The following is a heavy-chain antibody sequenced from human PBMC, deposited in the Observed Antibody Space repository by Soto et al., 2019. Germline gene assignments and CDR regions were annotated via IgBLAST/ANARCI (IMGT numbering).Heavy chain of an antibody. V-gene: IGHV4-30-4*01. CDR1: GGSISSGDYY. CDR2: IYYSGST. Sequence: SETLSLTCTVSGGSISSGDYYWSWIRQPPGKGLGWIGYIYYSGSTYYNPSLKSRVTISVDTSKNQFSLKLSSVTAADTAVYYCARGPYSRNYGMDVWGQGTTVTVSS. CDR3: ARGPYSRNYGMDV. D-gene: IGHD6-13*01. J-gene: IGHJ6*02.